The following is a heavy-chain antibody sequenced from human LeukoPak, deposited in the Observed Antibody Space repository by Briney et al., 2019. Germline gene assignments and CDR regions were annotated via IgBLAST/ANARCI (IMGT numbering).Heavy chain of an antibody. D-gene: IGHD2-2*01. CDR1: GGSISSYY. CDR2: IYYSGST. Sequence: SETLSLTCTVSGGSISSYYWSWIRQPPGKGLEWIGYIYYSGSTNYNPSLKSRVTISVDTSKNQFSLKLSSVTAADTAVYYCARVVPAAMEEDWFDPWGQGTLVTVSS. V-gene: IGHV4-59*01. J-gene: IGHJ5*02. CDR3: ARVVPAAMEEDWFDP.